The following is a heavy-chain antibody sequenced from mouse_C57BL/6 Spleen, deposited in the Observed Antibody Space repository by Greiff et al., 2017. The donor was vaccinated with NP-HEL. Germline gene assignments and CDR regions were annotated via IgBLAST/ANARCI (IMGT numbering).Heavy chain of an antibody. CDR3: ARYGLLNYAMDY. J-gene: IGHJ4*01. V-gene: IGHV1-72*01. D-gene: IGHD2-3*01. CDR1: GYTFTSYW. CDR2: IDPSSGGT. Sequence: QVHVKQPGAELVKPGASVKLSCKASGYTFTSYWMHWVKQRPGRGLEWIGRIDPSSGGTKYNEKFKSKATLTADKPSSTAYMQLSSLTSEDSAVYWCARYGLLNYAMDYWGQGTSVTVSS.